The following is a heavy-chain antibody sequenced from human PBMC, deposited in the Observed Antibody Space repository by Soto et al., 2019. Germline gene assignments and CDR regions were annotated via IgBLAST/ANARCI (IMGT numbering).Heavy chain of an antibody. CDR3: ATPTYYYDSSGPSGEYFQH. Sequence: QVQLVESGGGVVQPGRSLRLSCAASGFTFSSYGMHWVRQAPGKGLEWVAVIWYDGSNKYYADSVKGRFTISRDNSKNTLYLQMNSLRAEDTAVYYCATPTYYYDSSGPSGEYFQHWGQGTLVTVSS. D-gene: IGHD3-22*01. CDR1: GFTFSSYG. CDR2: IWYDGSNK. J-gene: IGHJ1*01. V-gene: IGHV3-33*01.